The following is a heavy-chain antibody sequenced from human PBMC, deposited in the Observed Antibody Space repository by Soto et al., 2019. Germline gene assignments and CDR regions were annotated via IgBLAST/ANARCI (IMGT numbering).Heavy chain of an antibody. CDR1: GYTFTSYA. CDR3: ARVGQVFYYYGMDV. V-gene: IGHV1-3*01. CDR2: INAGNGNT. D-gene: IGHD1-20*01. J-gene: IGHJ6*02. Sequence: EASVKVSCKASGYTFTSYAMHWVRQAPGQRLEWMGWINAGNGNTKYSQKFQGRVTITRDTSASTAYMELSSLRSEDTAVYYCARVGQVFYYYGMDVWGQGTTVTVSS.